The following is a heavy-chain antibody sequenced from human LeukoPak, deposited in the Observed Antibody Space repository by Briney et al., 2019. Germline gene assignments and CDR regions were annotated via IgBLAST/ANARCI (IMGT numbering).Heavy chain of an antibody. CDR1: GGSISTYY. CDR2: IYTGGYT. Sequence: SETLSLTCTVSGGSISTYYWNWIRQPAGKGLEWIGRIYTGGYTNYNPSVKSRVTMSVDTSKNQFSLKLSSVTAADTAVYYCARVRSSGWGKNFDYWGQGTLVTVSS. CDR3: ARVRSSGWGKNFDY. D-gene: IGHD6-19*01. J-gene: IGHJ4*02. V-gene: IGHV4-4*07.